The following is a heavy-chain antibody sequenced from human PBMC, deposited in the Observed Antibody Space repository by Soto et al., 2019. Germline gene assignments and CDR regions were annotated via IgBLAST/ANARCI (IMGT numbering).Heavy chain of an antibody. V-gene: IGHV1-69*13. Sequence: GASVKVSCKASGGTFSSYAISWVRQAPGQGLEWMGGIIPIFGTANYAQKFQGRVTITADEPTSTAYMELSSLRSEDTAVYYCARGYGDTYYYDSSGQDNTLHFDYWGQGTLVTVSS. CDR3: ARGYGDTYYYDSSGQDNTLHFDY. CDR1: GGTFSSYA. CDR2: IIPIFGTA. J-gene: IGHJ4*02. D-gene: IGHD3-22*01.